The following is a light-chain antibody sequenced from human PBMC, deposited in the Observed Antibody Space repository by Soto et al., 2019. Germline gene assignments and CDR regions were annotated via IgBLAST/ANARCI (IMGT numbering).Light chain of an antibody. CDR3: QQYRSWPRT. Sequence: EIVLTQSPATLSVSPRERVTLSCRASQSVDISLAWYQQKPGQAPRLLIYGASTRATDMPGTFSGRGSGTEFTLTISSLRPEDFAVYYCQQYRSWPRTFGQGTKVEIK. CDR2: GAS. CDR1: QSVDIS. V-gene: IGKV3-15*01. J-gene: IGKJ1*01.